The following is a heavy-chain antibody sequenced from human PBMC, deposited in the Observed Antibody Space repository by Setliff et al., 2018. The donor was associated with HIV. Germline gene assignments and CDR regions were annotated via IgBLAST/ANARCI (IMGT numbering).Heavy chain of an antibody. D-gene: IGHD6-13*01. V-gene: IGHV4-39*01. CDR2: IYYRGST. J-gene: IGHJ4*02. CDR3: ARLNRITTAGH. Sequence: KPSETLSLTCTVSGGSISSSSYYWGWIRQPPGKGLEWIGSIYYRGSTYYNPSLKSRVTISVDTSKNQFSLKLNSVTAADTAVYYCARLNRITTAGHWGQGTQVTVSS. CDR1: GGSISSSSYY.